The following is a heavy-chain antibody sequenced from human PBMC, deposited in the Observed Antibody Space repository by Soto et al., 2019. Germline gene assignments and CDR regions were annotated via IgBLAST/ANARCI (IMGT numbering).Heavy chain of an antibody. CDR1: GFTFNIYL. CDR2: IKQDGSEK. D-gene: IGHD3-22*01. Sequence: PWGFLRLSCAASGFTFNIYLMTLARQAPGKGLEWVANIKQDGSEKYYVDSVKGRFTISRDNAKKSLYLQMNSLRAEDTAVYYRASSSMIGFGPWGQGTLVTGSS. CDR3: ASSSMIGFGP. V-gene: IGHV3-7*01. J-gene: IGHJ5*02.